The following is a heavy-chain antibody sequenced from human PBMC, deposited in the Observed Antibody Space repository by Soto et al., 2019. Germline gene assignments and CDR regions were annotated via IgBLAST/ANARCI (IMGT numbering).Heavy chain of an antibody. D-gene: IGHD1-7*01. CDR2: ISGSGITT. Sequence: GGSLTLSCEASGFVFNNYAMSWVRQAPGQGLEWVSSISGSGITTNYPDSVKGRITITKDSSRRTLYLQMNRLRDDDTALYYCAKEHQGMETPNYFDPWGQGTLVTVSS. CDR1: GFVFNNYA. J-gene: IGHJ5*02. V-gene: IGHV3-23*01. CDR3: AKEHQGMETPNYFDP.